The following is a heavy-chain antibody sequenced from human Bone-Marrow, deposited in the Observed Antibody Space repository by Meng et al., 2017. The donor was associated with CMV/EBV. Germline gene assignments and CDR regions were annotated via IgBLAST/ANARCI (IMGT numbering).Heavy chain of an antibody. CDR3: AKDRSSLNSGGYLSDN. J-gene: IGHJ4*02. Sequence: GGSLRLSCEASGFSFSSNAMGWVRQAPGKGLEWVSYIIGGGAATFYADSVKGRFTISKDNSKNTLYLQMNSLTAEDTAVYYCAKDRSSLNSGGYLSDNWGQGTRVTVTS. D-gene: IGHD6-19*01. CDR1: GFSFSSNA. CDR2: IIGGGAAT. V-gene: IGHV3-23*01.